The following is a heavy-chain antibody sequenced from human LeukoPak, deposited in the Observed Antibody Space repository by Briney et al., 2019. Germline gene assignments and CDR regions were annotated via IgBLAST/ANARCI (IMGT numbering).Heavy chain of an antibody. D-gene: IGHD5-18*01. V-gene: IGHV5-51*01. CDR2: IYPGDSDT. CDR3: ARTSMVNLYYLDY. CDR1: GYGFTTYW. J-gene: IGHJ4*02. Sequence: GESLKISCKASGYGFTTYWIAWVRQMPGKGLEWMGIIYPGDSDTRYSPSFQGQVTISVDKSITTAYLQWSSLKASDTAMYYCARTSMVNLYYLDYWGQGTLVTVSS.